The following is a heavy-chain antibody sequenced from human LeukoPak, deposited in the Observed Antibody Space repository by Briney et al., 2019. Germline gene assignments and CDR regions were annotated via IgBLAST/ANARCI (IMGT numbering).Heavy chain of an antibody. CDR3: ARGVTMIVVVIHDWYFDL. V-gene: IGHV4-39*01. J-gene: IGHJ2*01. Sequence: SETLSLTCTVSGGSIGSSSYYWGWIRQPPGKGLEWIGSIYYTRSTYYNPSLKSRVTISVDTSKNQFSLKLTSVTAADAAMYYCARGVTMIVVVIHDWYFDLWGRGTLVTVSS. D-gene: IGHD3-22*01. CDR1: GGSIGSSSYY. CDR2: IYYTRST.